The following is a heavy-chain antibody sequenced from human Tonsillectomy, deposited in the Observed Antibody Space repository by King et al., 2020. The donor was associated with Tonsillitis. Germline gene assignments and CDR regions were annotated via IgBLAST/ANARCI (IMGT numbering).Heavy chain of an antibody. CDR1: GGSISYGGYF. V-gene: IGHV4-31*03. Sequence: QLQESGPGLVKPSQTLSLTCTVSGGSISYGGYFWSWIRQLPGKGLEWIGYIYYSGSTYYNPSLKSRVTISVDTSKNQFSLRLDSVTAADTAVYYCARGYSFTLFGVVTHWYFDRWGRGTLAT. CDR3: ARGYSFTLFGVVTHWYFDR. CDR2: IYYSGST. D-gene: IGHD3-3*01. J-gene: IGHJ2*01.